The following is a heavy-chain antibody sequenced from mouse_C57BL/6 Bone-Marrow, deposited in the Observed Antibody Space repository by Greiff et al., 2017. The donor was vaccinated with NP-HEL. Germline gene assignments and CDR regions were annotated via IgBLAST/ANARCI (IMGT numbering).Heavy chain of an antibody. CDR1: GFSFTSYG. D-gene: IGHD6-5*01. CDR2: IWSDGST. Sequence: QVQLKESGPGLVAPSQSLSITCTVSGFSFTSYGVHWVRQPPGKGLEWLVVIWSDGSTTYNSALNSRLSISKDNSKSQVFLKMNSLQTDDTAMYYCARQAYRRTWFAYWGQGTLVTVSA. CDR3: ARQAYRRTWFAY. V-gene: IGHV2-6-1*01. J-gene: IGHJ3*01.